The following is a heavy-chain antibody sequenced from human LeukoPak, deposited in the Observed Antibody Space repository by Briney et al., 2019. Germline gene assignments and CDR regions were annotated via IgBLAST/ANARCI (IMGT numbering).Heavy chain of an antibody. D-gene: IGHD6-19*01. CDR3: AKEILVAGINGEFDY. CDR2: ISYDGSNK. V-gene: IGHV3-30*18. CDR1: GFSFSGYG. Sequence: GGSLRLSCAASGFSFSGYGMHWVRQAPGKGLEWVAVISYDGSNKYYADSVKGRFTISRDNSKNTLYLQMNSLRAEDTAVYYCAKEILVAGINGEFDYWGQGTLVTVSS. J-gene: IGHJ4*02.